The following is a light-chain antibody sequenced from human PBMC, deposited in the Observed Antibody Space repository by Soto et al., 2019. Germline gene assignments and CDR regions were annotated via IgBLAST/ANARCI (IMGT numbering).Light chain of an antibody. CDR3: QQYNSYSVT. J-gene: IGKJ1*01. CDR1: PSISSW. V-gene: IGKV1-5*03. CDR2: KAS. Sequence: DIQMTQSPSTLSASVGDRVTITCRASPSISSWLAWYQQKPGKAPKLLIYKASSLDSGVPSRFSGSGSGTEFTLTISSLQPDDFATYYCQQYNSYSVTFGQGTKVEIK.